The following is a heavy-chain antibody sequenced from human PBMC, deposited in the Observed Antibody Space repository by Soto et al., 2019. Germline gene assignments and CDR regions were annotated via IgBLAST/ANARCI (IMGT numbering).Heavy chain of an antibody. Sequence: SEALSLTYIVSGGSLTSGNRWTWVRQSPQRGLEYIGEVFRDGTANYYQSFERRVAMSVDTSRNQFSLKLTSVTAAGAAVYYCARAFSWSYPNFGYWGQGTLVTVS. CDR3: ARAFSWSYPNFGY. J-gene: IGHJ4*02. CDR2: VFRDGTA. V-gene: IGHV4-4*02. CDR1: GGSLTSGNR. D-gene: IGHD1-26*01.